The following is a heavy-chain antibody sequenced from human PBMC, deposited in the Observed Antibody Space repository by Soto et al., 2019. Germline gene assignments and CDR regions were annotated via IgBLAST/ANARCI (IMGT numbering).Heavy chain of an antibody. CDR3: ARERASYYYDSSGYWRGIYGMDV. CDR1: GGSISSYY. CDR2: IYYSGST. Sequence: PSETLSLTCTVSGGSISSYYWSWIRQPPGKGLEWIGYIYYSGSTNYNPSLKSRVTISVDTSKNQFSLKLSSVTAADTAVYYCARERASYYYDSSGYWRGIYGMDVWGQGTTVTVS. V-gene: IGHV4-59*01. D-gene: IGHD3-22*01. J-gene: IGHJ6*02.